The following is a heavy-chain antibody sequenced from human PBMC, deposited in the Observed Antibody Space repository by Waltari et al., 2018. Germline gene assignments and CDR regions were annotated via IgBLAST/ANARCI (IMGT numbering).Heavy chain of an antibody. CDR1: GFSCRRYW. CDR2: IKEDGGEK. Sequence: EGQLVESGGGLVKSGDSLRLPCAASGFSCRRYWMNWVRQTPGKGLEWVANIKEDGGEKYYVDSVKGRFTIPRDNAKNSLYLQMNSLRVEDTAVYFCASVQRRWSMDVWGQGTTVTVSS. J-gene: IGHJ6*02. V-gene: IGHV3-7*01. D-gene: IGHD6-25*01. CDR3: ASVQRRWSMDV.